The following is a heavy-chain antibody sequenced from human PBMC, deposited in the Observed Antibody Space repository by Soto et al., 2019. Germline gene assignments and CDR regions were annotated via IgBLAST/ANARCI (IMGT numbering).Heavy chain of an antibody. CDR2: IYYSGST. CDR1: GGAMSSNY. J-gene: IGHJ4*02. Sequence: SETLSLTCTVSGGAMSSNYWTWIRQSPGKGLEWIGYIYYSGSTKYNPSLQSRVTISLDTSKNQFSLRLTSVTSADTAVYYCARGGSYGDFFDYCGQGAQVTVSS. CDR3: ARGGSYGDFFDY. D-gene: IGHD4-17*01. V-gene: IGHV4-59*01.